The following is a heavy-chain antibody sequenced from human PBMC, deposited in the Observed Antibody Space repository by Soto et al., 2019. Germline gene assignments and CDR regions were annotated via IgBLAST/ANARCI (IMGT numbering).Heavy chain of an antibody. J-gene: IGHJ6*02. Sequence: GASVHFSCQASGFTFSSSAVQWVRQARGERLEWIGWVVVGNGNTKYAQKFQERVTITRDMSTRTAYMELSSLRSEDTAVYYCAAGMTIVGARDVWRQGATVTVSS. CDR1: GFTFSSSA. D-gene: IGHD3-3*01. V-gene: IGHV1-58*01. CDR3: AAGMTIVGARDV. CDR2: VVVGNGNT.